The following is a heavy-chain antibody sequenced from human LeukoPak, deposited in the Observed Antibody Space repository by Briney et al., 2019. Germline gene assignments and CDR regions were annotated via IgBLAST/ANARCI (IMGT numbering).Heavy chain of an antibody. J-gene: IGHJ4*02. CDR2: IYTSGST. CDR3: ARDTTGSSLDY. V-gene: IGHV4-4*08. D-gene: IGHD1-26*01. CDR1: GGSISSYY. Sequence: KPSETLSRTCTVPGGSISSYYWSWIRQPPGKGLEWIGRIYTSGSTNYNPSLKSRVTISVDTSKNQFSLKLSSVTAADTAVYYCARDTTGSSLDYWGQGTLVTVSS.